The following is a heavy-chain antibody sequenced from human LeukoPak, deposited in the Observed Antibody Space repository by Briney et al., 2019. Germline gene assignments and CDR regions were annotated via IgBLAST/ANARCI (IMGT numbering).Heavy chain of an antibody. V-gene: IGHV4-59*01. D-gene: IGHD5-18*01. CDR1: GGSISSYY. J-gene: IGHJ6*03. CDR3: ARVRYSSGPYYYYMDV. CDR2: IYYSGST. Sequence: SETLSLTCTVSGGSISSYYWSWIRQPPGKGLEWIGYIYYSGSTNYNPSLKSRVTISVDTSKNQFSLKLSSVTAADTAVYYCARVRYSSGPYYYYMDVWGKGTTSTVSS.